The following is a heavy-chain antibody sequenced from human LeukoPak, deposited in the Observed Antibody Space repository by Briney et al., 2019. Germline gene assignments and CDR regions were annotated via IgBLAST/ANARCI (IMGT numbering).Heavy chain of an antibody. CDR1: GYTFTSYG. Sequence: ASVKVSCKASGYTFTSYGISWVRQAPGQGLEWMGWISAYNGNTNYAQKLQGRVTMTTDTSTSTAYMELRSLRSADTAVYYCARDWTVGTHDAFDIWGQGTMVTVSS. CDR2: ISAYNGNT. D-gene: IGHD3/OR15-3a*01. J-gene: IGHJ3*02. CDR3: ARDWTVGTHDAFDI. V-gene: IGHV1-18*01.